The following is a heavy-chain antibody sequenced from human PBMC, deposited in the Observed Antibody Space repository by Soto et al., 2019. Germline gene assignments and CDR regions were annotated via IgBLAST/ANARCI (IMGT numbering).Heavy chain of an antibody. CDR2: ISWNSGSI. D-gene: IGHD6-13*01. CDR1: GFTFDDYA. V-gene: IGHV3-9*01. J-gene: IGHJ4*02. CDR3: AKDYGLYSSPQKLSNFDY. Sequence: PGGSLRLSCAASGFTFDDYAMHWVRQAPGKGLEWVSGISWNSGSIGYADSVKGRFTISRDNAKNSLYLQMNSLRAEDTALYYCAKDYGLYSSPQKLSNFDYRGQGTLVTVSS.